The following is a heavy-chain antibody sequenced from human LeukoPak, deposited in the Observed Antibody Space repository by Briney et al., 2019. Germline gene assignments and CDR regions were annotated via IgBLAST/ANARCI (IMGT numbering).Heavy chain of an antibody. Sequence: PSETLSLTCTVSGGSISSYYWSWVRQPPGKGLEWVGYIFYTGSTNYNPSLKSRVTISVLTSKNRFSLKLSSVTAADTAVYYCATLTGGDDAFDIWGQGTMVTVSS. CDR2: IFYTGST. CDR3: ATLTGGDDAFDI. CDR1: GGSISSYY. V-gene: IGHV4-59*01. J-gene: IGHJ3*02. D-gene: IGHD4-23*01.